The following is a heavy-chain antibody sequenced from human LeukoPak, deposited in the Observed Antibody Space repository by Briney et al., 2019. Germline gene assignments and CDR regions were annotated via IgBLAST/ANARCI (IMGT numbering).Heavy chain of an antibody. CDR2: ISSGGDTT. D-gene: IGHD4/OR15-4a*01. CDR1: GFTFSDYY. CDR3: ATYDYGADYFDY. J-gene: IGHJ4*02. V-gene: IGHV3-11*01. Sequence: GGSLRLSCAASGFTFSDYYMSWMRPAPGEGLEWVSYISSGGDTTYYADSVTGRFTISRDNAKNSLHPQMNSLRAEDTAIYYCATYDYGADYFDYWGQGTLVTAST.